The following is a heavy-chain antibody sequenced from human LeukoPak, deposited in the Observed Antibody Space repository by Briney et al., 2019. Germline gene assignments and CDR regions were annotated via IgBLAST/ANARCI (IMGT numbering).Heavy chain of an antibody. Sequence: GGSLRLSCAASGFTFSSYAMSWVRQAPGKGLEWVSAVSGSGSSTYYADSVKGRFTISRDNSKNTLYLQMNSLRAEDTAVYYCAKAAGDIVVVPAAEETDYYFDYWGQGTLVTVST. J-gene: IGHJ4*02. CDR1: GFTFSSYA. CDR3: AKAAGDIVVVPAAEETDYYFDY. D-gene: IGHD2-2*01. V-gene: IGHV3-23*01. CDR2: VSGSGSST.